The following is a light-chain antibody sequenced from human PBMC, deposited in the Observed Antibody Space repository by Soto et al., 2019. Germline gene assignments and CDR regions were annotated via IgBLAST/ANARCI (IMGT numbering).Light chain of an antibody. Sequence: QSVLTQPPSVSGAPGQRVTISCTGTGSNIGAGYDVHWYQQFPGTAPKLLISGKTSRPSGVPDRFSASKSDTSASLAITGLQAEDEADYYCQSYDNSLSGSWVFGGGTKLTVL. V-gene: IGLV1-40*01. J-gene: IGLJ3*02. CDR2: GKT. CDR1: GSNIGAGYD. CDR3: QSYDNSLSGSWV.